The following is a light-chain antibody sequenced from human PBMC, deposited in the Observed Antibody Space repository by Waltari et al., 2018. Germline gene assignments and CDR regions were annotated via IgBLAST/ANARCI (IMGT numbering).Light chain of an antibody. CDR2: DVT. Sequence: QSALTQPRPVSGSPGQSVTISCTGASSDVGVSKYVPWYQQHPGKAPKVMIYDVTKRPSGVPDRFSGSKSGNTASLTISGLQAEDEADYFCCSYAGSYTFLFGGGTKLTVL. V-gene: IGLV2-11*01. CDR3: CSYAGSYTFL. CDR1: SSDVGVSKY. J-gene: IGLJ2*01.